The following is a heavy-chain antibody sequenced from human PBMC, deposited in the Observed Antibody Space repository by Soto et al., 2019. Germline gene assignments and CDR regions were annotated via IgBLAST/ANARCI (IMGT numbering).Heavy chain of an antibody. Sequence: GESLKISCAASGFTFSSYVMSWVRQAPGKGLEWVSAISGSGGSTYYADSVKGRFTISRDNSKNTLYLQMNSLRAEDTAVYYCAKGRDFDYWGQGTLVTVSS. CDR3: AKGRDFDY. J-gene: IGHJ4*02. V-gene: IGHV3-23*01. CDR1: GFTFSSYV. CDR2: ISGSGGST. D-gene: IGHD3-10*01.